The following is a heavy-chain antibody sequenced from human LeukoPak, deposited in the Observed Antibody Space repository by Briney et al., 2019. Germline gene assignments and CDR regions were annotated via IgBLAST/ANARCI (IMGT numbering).Heavy chain of an antibody. CDR1: GFTFSSYE. CDR3: AKFPSSSTWSYYFDY. CDR2: ISGSGGST. D-gene: IGHD6-13*01. J-gene: IGHJ4*02. V-gene: IGHV3-23*01. Sequence: PGGSLRLSCAASGFTFSSYEMNWVRQAPGKGLEWVSDISGSGGSTNYADSVKGRFTISRDNSKNTLYLQMNSLRAEDTAVYYCAKFPSSSTWSYYFDYWGQGTLVTVSS.